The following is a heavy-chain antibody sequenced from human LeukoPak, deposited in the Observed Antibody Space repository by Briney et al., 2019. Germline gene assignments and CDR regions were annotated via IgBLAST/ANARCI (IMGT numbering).Heavy chain of an antibody. CDR3: ARDGYSGRFDP. D-gene: IGHD1-26*01. Sequence: ASVKVSCKGSGYTFSGYYMHWVRQAPGQGLEWMGWINPKSGDTKYAQKFQGRVTMTRDTSISTAYMELSRPRSDDTAVYYCARDGYSGRFDPWGQGTLVTVSS. CDR1: GYTFSGYY. J-gene: IGHJ5*02. V-gene: IGHV1-2*02. CDR2: INPKSGDT.